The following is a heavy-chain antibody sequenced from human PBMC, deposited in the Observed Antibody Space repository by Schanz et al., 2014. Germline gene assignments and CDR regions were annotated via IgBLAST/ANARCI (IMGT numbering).Heavy chain of an antibody. Sequence: EVQLVESGGGWVQPGGSLRLSCAASGFSVGNKYMNWVRQAPGKGLEWVANIKHDGSVKDYVDSVEGRFTISRDNAKRSLFLQMNSLRVEDTAVYFCVSQTGSPNYWGQGTLVTVSS. CDR3: VSQTGSPNY. CDR2: IKHDGSVK. CDR1: GFSVGNKY. V-gene: IGHV3-7*01. J-gene: IGHJ4*02. D-gene: IGHD6-13*01.